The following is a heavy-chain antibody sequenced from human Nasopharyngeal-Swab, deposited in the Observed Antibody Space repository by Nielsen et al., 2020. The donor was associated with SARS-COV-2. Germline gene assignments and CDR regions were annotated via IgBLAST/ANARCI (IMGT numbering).Heavy chain of an antibody. CDR1: GFSVGTNY. CDR3: TRDSRDCDADVCYWGGADY. V-gene: IGHV3-53*01. Sequence: GESLKISCAASGFSVGTNYMSWVRQAPGKGLEWASVIYYDGTTYYADSVKGRFTISRDNSRNTLYLQMTSLRVEDTALYYCTRDSRDCDADVCYWGGADYWGQGTLVTVSS. D-gene: IGHD2-15*01. CDR2: IYYDGTT. J-gene: IGHJ4*02.